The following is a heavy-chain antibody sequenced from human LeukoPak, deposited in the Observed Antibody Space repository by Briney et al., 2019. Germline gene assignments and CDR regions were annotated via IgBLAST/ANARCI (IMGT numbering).Heavy chain of an antibody. D-gene: IGHD3-3*01. J-gene: IGHJ5*02. V-gene: IGHV3-30-3*01. Sequence: PGRSLRLSCAASGFTFSSYAMHWVRQAPGKGLEWVAVISYDGSNKYYADSVKGRFTISRDNSKNTLYLQMNSLRAEDTAVYYCARDRAINDFWSGWPFDPWGQGTLVTVSS. CDR1: GFTFSSYA. CDR3: ARDRAINDFWSGWPFDP. CDR2: ISYDGSNK.